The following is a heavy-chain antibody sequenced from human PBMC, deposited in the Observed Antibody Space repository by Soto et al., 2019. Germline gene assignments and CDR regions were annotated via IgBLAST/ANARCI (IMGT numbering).Heavy chain of an antibody. Sequence: QVQLVESGGGVVQPGRSLRLSCAASGFTFSSYGMHWVRQAPGKGLEWVAVIWYDGSNKYYADSVKGRFTISRDNSRNTLYLQMNSLRAEDTAVYYCARDRVTYFDYWGQGTLVTVSS. CDR1: GFTFSSYG. CDR3: ARDRVTYFDY. D-gene: IGHD2-21*02. J-gene: IGHJ4*02. CDR2: IWYDGSNK. V-gene: IGHV3-33*01.